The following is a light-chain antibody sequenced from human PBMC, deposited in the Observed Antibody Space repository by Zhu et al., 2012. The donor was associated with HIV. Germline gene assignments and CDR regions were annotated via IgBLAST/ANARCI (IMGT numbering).Light chain of an antibody. Sequence: EIVLTQSPATLSLSPGERATLSCRASQSVTKYLAWFQQKPGQAPRLVIYDASNRAPGIPARFSGSGSGTDFTLTISSLEPEDFAIYFCQQRGRAFGQGTKVEIK. J-gene: IGKJ1*01. CDR2: DAS. V-gene: IGKV3-11*01. CDR1: QSVTKY. CDR3: QQRGRA.